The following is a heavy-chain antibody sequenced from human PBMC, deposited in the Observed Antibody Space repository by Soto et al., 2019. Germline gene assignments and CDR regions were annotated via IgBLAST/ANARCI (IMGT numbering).Heavy chain of an antibody. CDR2: ISASGNT. V-gene: IGHV4-4*07. CDR1: GGSISSYY. CDR3: ARGGCSGDYCFDY. Sequence: KSSETLSLTCTVSGGSISSYYWSWIRRSAGKGLEWIGRISASGNTNYHPSLESRVTMSIDTSKNQVSLKLTSVTAADTAVYYCARGGCSGDYCFDYWGQGTLVTVSS. D-gene: IGHD2-21*02. J-gene: IGHJ4*02.